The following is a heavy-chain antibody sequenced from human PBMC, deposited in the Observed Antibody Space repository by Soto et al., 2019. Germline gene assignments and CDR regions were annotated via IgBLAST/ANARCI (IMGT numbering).Heavy chain of an antibody. CDR1: GYTFTSYG. Sequence: AASVKVSCKASGYTFTSYGISWVRQAPGQGLEWMGWISAYNGNTNYAQKLQGRVTMTTDTSTSTAYMELRSLRSDDTAVYYCARDRGLFRGYFGNWFDPWGQGTLVTSPQ. CDR3: ARDRGLFRGYFGNWFDP. CDR2: ISAYNGNT. J-gene: IGHJ5*02. V-gene: IGHV1-18*01. D-gene: IGHD3-10*01.